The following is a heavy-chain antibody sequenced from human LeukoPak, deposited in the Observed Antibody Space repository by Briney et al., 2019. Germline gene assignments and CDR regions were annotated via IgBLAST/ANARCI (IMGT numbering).Heavy chain of an antibody. CDR3: ARSGIAAAGTPQGIYYYYYMDV. J-gene: IGHJ6*03. Sequence: GASVKVSCKASGYTFTGYYMHWARQAPGQGLEWMGRINPNSGGTNYAQKFQGRVTMTRDASISTAYMELSRLRSDDTAVYYCARSGIAAAGTPQGIYYYYYMDVWGKGTTVTVSS. D-gene: IGHD6-13*01. CDR1: GYTFTGYY. CDR2: INPNSGGT. V-gene: IGHV1-2*06.